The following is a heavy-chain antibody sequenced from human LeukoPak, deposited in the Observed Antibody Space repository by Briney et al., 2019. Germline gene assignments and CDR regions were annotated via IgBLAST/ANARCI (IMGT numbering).Heavy chain of an antibody. Sequence: GGSLRLSCAASGFSVSNGYMSWVRQAPGKELEWVSVIHTDGTTYYADSVKGRFTISRDNYRNALILYMDRLGAEDTAIYYCARDRPWGGLNGFDYWGQGTLVTVSS. D-gene: IGHD6-6*01. CDR3: ARDRPWGGLNGFDY. V-gene: IGHV3-53*01. CDR1: GFSVSNGY. J-gene: IGHJ4*02. CDR2: IHTDGTT.